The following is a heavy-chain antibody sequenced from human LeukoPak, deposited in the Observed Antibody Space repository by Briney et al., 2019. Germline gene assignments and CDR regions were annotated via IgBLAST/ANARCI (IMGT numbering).Heavy chain of an antibody. CDR3: AREIVVVPVFDY. CDR1: GGTFSSYA. J-gene: IGHJ4*02. V-gene: IGHV1-69*13. Sequence: SVKVSCKASGGTFSSYAISWVRQAPGQGLEWMGGIIPIFGTANYAQKFQGRVTITADESTSAAYMELSSLRSEDTAVYYCAREIVVVPVFDYWGQGTLVTVSS. D-gene: IGHD2-2*01. CDR2: IIPIFGTA.